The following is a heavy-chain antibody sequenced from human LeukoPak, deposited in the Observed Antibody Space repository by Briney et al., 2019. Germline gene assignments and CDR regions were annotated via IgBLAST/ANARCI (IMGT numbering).Heavy chain of an antibody. J-gene: IGHJ4*02. V-gene: IGHV1-2*02. CDR2: INHNSGGT. CDR3: ARDSEYSSGWYYFDY. Sequence: ASVKVSCKASGYTFSDYYMHWVRQAPGQGLEWMGWINHNSGGTNYAQKFQGRVTMTRDTSISTAYMELSRLRSDDTAVYYCARDSEYSSGWYYFDYWGQGTLVTVSS. D-gene: IGHD6-19*01. CDR1: GYTFSDYY.